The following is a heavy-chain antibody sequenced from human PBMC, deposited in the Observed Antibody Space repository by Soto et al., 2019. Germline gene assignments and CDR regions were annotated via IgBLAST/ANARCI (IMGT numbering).Heavy chain of an antibody. CDR1: RFTFSDYY. D-gene: IGHD4-17*01. J-gene: IGHJ6*02. Sequence: PGGSLRLSCAASRFTFSDYYMYWVRQGPGTGLEWLSYISPGDSHIEYADSVKGRFTIYRDDVQNSLFPEMNILRAEDTAVYYCARGDYPASDYYYALDVWGQGTTVTVSS. CDR2: ISPGDSHI. CDR3: ARGDYPASDYYYALDV. V-gene: IGHV3-11*04.